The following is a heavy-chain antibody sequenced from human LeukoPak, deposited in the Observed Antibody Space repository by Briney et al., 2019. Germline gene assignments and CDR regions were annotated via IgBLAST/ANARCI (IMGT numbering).Heavy chain of an antibody. CDR3: ARSGLYSSSWSRGGYFDY. CDR1: GFTFSSYA. V-gene: IGHV3-23*01. J-gene: IGHJ4*02. Sequence: PGGSLRLSCATSGFTFSSYAMSWVRQAPGKGLEWVSAIRGTGDLTYYADSVKGRFTISRDSSKSTLYLQMDSLRAEDTAVYYCARSGLYSSSWSRGGYFDYWGQGTLVTVSS. D-gene: IGHD6-13*01. CDR2: IRGTGDLT.